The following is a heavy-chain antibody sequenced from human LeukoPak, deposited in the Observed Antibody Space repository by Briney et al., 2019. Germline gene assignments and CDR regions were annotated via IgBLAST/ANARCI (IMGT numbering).Heavy chain of an antibody. CDR3: AKDHDSSGYYRYYFDC. Sequence: GGSLRLSCAASGFTFSSYGMHWVRQAPGKGLEWVAVISYDGSNKYYADSVKGRFTISRDNSKNTLYLQMNSLRAEDTAVYYCAKDHDSSGYYRYYFDCWGQGTLVTVSS. V-gene: IGHV3-30*18. J-gene: IGHJ4*02. D-gene: IGHD3-22*01. CDR1: GFTFSSYG. CDR2: ISYDGSNK.